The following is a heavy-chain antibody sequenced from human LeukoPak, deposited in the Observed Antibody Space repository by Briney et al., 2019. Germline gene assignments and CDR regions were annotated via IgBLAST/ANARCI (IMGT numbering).Heavy chain of an antibody. V-gene: IGHV4-34*01. D-gene: IGHD2-2*01. CDR1: GGSFSGYY. CDR2: INHSGST. CDR3: GERGSGDIEVVPAAMDPPPDYYFDY. J-gene: IGHJ4*02. Sequence: SETLSLTCAVYGGSFSGYYWSWIRQPPGKGLEWIGEINHSGSTNYNPSLKSRVTISVDTSKNQFSLKLSSVTAADTAVYYCGERGSGDIEVVPAAMDPPPDYYFDYWGQGTLVTVSS.